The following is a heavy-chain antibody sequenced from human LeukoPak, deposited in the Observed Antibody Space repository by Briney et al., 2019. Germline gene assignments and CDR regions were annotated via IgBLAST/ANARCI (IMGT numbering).Heavy chain of an antibody. CDR3: TRRGLSSSDY. CDR2: IRNKANSYTT. V-gene: IGHV3-72*01. J-gene: IGHJ4*02. CDR1: GFTFSDHY. D-gene: IGHD3-16*01. Sequence: GGSLRLSCAASGFTFSDHYMDWVRQAPGKGLEWVGRIRNKANSYTTTYAASVTGRFTISRDDSKNSLYLQMNSLKTEDTAVYYCTRRGLSSSDYWGQGTLVTVSS.